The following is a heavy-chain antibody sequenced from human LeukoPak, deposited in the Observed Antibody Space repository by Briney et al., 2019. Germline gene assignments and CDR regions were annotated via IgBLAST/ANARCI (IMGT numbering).Heavy chain of an antibody. V-gene: IGHV1-69*01. J-gene: IGHJ3*02. CDR2: IIPIFGTA. Sequence: SVKVSCKASGGTFSSYAISWVRQAPGQGLEWMGGIIPIFGTANYAPKFQGRVTITADESTSTAYMELSSLRSEDTAVYYCAREGYCGGDCYYYDAFDIWGQGTMVTVSS. CDR1: GGTFSSYA. CDR3: AREGYCGGDCYYYDAFDI. D-gene: IGHD2-21*01.